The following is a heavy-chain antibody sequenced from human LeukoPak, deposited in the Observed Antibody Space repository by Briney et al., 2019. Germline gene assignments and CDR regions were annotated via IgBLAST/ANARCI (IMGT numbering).Heavy chain of an antibody. Sequence: PSETLSLTCTVSGGSISSYYWSWIRQPPGKGLEWIGYIYYSGSTNYNPSLKSRVTISVDTSKNQFSLKLSSVTAADTAVYYCARVATAWFGELGAFDIWGQGTMVTVSS. J-gene: IGHJ3*02. CDR1: GGSISSYY. V-gene: IGHV4-59*01. CDR2: IYYSGST. CDR3: ARVATAWFGELGAFDI. D-gene: IGHD3-10*01.